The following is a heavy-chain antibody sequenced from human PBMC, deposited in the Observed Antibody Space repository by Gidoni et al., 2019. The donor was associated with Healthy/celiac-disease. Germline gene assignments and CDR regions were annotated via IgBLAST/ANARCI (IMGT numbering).Heavy chain of an antibody. CDR2: IWYDGSNK. Sequence: QVQLVESGAGVVQPGRSLRLSCAASGFTFSSYGMHWVRQAPGKGLEWVAVIWYDGSNKYYADSVKGRFTISRDNSKNTLYLQMNSLRAEDTAVYYCARGRTKDYGDMTDDAFDIWGQGTMVTVSS. D-gene: IGHD4-17*01. J-gene: IGHJ3*02. CDR1: GFTFSSYG. V-gene: IGHV3-33*01. CDR3: ARGRTKDYGDMTDDAFDI.